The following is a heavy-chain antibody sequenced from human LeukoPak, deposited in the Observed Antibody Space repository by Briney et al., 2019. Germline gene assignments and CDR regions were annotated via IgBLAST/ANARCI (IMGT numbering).Heavy chain of an antibody. CDR2: IYTSGSI. D-gene: IGHD1-1*01. Sequence: PSETLSLTCTVSGGSISNNYWNWIRQPAGKGLEWIGRIYTSGSIDYNSSFESRVTMSVDTSKNQFSLRLSSVTAADTAVYYCAREYDGWNGYWGQGTLVTVSS. CDR3: AREYDGWNGY. J-gene: IGHJ4*02. V-gene: IGHV4-4*07. CDR1: GGSISNNY.